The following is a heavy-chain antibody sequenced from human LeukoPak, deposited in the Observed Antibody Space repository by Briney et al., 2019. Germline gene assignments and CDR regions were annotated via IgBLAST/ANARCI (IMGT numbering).Heavy chain of an antibody. CDR1: GYTFTSCG. D-gene: IGHD3-9*01. V-gene: IGHV1-18*01. Sequence: GASVKVSCKASGYTFTSCGISWVRQAPGQGLEWMGWISGYNGNTNYAQKLQGRVTMTTDTSTSTAYMELRSLRSDDTAVYYCARGGVRYFDWLLRMYYFDYWGQGSLVTVSS. CDR2: ISGYNGNT. CDR3: ARGGVRYFDWLLRMYYFDY. J-gene: IGHJ4*02.